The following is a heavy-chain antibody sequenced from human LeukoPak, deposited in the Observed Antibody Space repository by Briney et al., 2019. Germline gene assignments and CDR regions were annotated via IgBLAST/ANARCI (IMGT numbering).Heavy chain of an antibody. V-gene: IGHV4-61*01. Sequence: SETLSLTCTVSGYSISSGYYWSWIRQPPGKGLEWIGYIYYSGSTNYNPSLKSRVTISVDTSKNQFSLKLSSVTAADTAVYYCARAMVRGVLIDYWGQGTLVTVSS. CDR1: GYSISSGYY. J-gene: IGHJ4*02. CDR2: IYYSGST. D-gene: IGHD3-10*01. CDR3: ARAMVRGVLIDY.